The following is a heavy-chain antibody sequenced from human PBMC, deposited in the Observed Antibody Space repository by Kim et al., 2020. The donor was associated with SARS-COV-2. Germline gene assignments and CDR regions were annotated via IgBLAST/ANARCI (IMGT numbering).Heavy chain of an antibody. CDR3: ARGTYYYDKSIDY. CDR1: GFTFRSYG. Sequence: GGSLRLSCAASGFTFRSYGMHWVRPTPGRGLERVAVIWYDGTNEYYADSVKGRFTISRDNSENTLYLQMNSLRAEDTAVYYCARGTYYYDKSIDYWGQGTPVTVSS. J-gene: IGHJ4*02. V-gene: IGHV3-33*01. CDR2: IWYDGTNE. D-gene: IGHD3-22*01.